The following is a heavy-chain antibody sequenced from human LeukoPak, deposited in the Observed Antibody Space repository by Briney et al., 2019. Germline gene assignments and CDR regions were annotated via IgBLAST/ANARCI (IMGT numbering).Heavy chain of an antibody. J-gene: IGHJ4*02. CDR3: AKYDYDGNPNEYYFDY. CDR1: GFTFSSYA. D-gene: IGHD4-23*01. CDR2: IGDNGDST. V-gene: IGHV3-23*01. Sequence: GGSLRLSCAASGFTFSSYAMSWVRQAPGKGLEWVSTIGDNGDSTYYADSVKGRFTISRDNSKNTLYLQMNSLRAQDTAVYYCAKYDYDGNPNEYYFDYWGQGTLVTVSS.